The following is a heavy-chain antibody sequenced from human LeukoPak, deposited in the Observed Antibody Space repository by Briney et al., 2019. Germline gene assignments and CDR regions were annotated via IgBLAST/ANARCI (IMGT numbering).Heavy chain of an antibody. J-gene: IGHJ3*02. CDR2: ISGSGGST. Sequence: GGALRLSCAASGFTFSSYAMSWVRQAPGKGLEWVSPISGSGGSTYCADSVEGRFTISRDNSKNTLYLQMNSLRAKDTAVYYCAKGGTSYSGSYSDAFDIWGQGTMVTVSS. CDR1: GFTFSSYA. V-gene: IGHV3-23*01. CDR3: AKGGTSYSGSYSDAFDI. D-gene: IGHD1-26*01.